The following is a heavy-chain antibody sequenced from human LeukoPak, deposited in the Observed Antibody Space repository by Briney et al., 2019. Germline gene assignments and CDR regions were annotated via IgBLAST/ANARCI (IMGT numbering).Heavy chain of an antibody. CDR3: ARVAAPDFWSGYYSYYYGMDV. CDR2: INSDGSST. J-gene: IGHJ6*02. Sequence: GGSLRLSCAASGFTFSSYWKHWVRQAPGKGLVWVSRINSDGSSTSYADSVKGRFTISRDNAKNTLYLQMNSLRAEDTAVYYCARVAAPDFWSGYYSYYYGMDVWGQGTTVTVSS. CDR1: GFTFSSYW. D-gene: IGHD3-3*01. V-gene: IGHV3-74*01.